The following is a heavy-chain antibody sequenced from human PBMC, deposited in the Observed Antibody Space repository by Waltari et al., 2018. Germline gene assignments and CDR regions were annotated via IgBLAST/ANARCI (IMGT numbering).Heavy chain of an antibody. D-gene: IGHD1-1*01. CDR1: GGTFSSYA. V-gene: IGHV1-69*08. CDR2: IIPIFGTA. Sequence: QVQLVQSGAEVKKPGSSVKVSCTASGGTFSSYAIIWVRQAPGQGLEWMGRIIPIFGTANYAQKVQGRVTITADKSTSTAYMELSSLRSEDTAVYYCARTGANDYYYYGMDVWGQGTTVTVSS. CDR3: ARTGANDYYYYGMDV. J-gene: IGHJ6*02.